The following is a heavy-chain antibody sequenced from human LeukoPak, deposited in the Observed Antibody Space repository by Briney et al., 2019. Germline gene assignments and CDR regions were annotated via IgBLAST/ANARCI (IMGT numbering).Heavy chain of an antibody. CDR2: IYYSGST. J-gene: IGHJ4*02. V-gene: IGHV4-59*08. CDR3: ARSRGRGFDY. Sequence: PGGSLRLSCAASGFTFSSYWMSWIRQPPGKGLEWIGYIYYSGSTNYNPSLKSRVTISVDTSKNQFPLKLSSVTAADTAVYYCARSRGRGFDYWGQGTLVTVSS. CDR1: GFTFSSYW.